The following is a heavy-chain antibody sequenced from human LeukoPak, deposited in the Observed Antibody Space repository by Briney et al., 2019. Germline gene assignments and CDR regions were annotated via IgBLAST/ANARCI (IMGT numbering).Heavy chain of an antibody. V-gene: IGHV4-34*01. D-gene: IGHD3-10*01. CDR2: INHSGST. Sequence: PSETLSLTCAVYGGSFSGYYWSWIRQPPGKGLEWIGEINHSGSTNYNPSLKSRVTISVDTSKNQFSLKLSPVTAADTAVYYCARGLRRQWFGEMYNWFDPWGQGTLVTVSS. CDR3: ARGLRRQWFGEMYNWFDP. J-gene: IGHJ5*02. CDR1: GGSFSGYY.